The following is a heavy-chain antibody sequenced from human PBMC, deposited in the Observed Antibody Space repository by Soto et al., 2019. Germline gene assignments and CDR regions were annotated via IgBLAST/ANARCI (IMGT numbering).Heavy chain of an antibody. D-gene: IGHD3-16*01. J-gene: IGHJ6*02. CDR1: GYTFTSYY. CDR3: ARGEYLSTVGMDL. V-gene: IGHV1-46*04. Sequence: QVQLVQSGAEVKKPGASVKVSCKASGYTFTSYYMHWVRQAPGQGLEWVGIINPTGGSTTYAQKLQGSVTMTRDTSTSTVYMELSSLRSDDTAVYYCARGEYLSTVGMDLWGQGTTVTVSS. CDR2: INPTGGST.